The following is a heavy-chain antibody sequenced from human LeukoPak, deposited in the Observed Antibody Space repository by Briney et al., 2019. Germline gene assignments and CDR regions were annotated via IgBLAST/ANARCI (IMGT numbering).Heavy chain of an antibody. J-gene: IGHJ4*02. CDR3: ARGLAWSYYFDY. D-gene: IGHD2-15*01. CDR2: IYYSGST. Sequence: SETLSLTCTVSGGSISSSSYYWGWIRQPPGKGLEWIGSIYYSGSTYYNPSLKSRVTISVDTSKNLFSLKLSSVTAADTAVYYCARGLAWSYYFDYWGQGTLVTVSS. V-gene: IGHV4-39*01. CDR1: GGSISSSSYY.